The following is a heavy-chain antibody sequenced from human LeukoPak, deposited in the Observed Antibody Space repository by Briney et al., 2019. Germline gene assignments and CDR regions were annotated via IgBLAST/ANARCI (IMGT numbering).Heavy chain of an antibody. CDR3: ARASTEYAVTDGFDT. D-gene: IGHD4-17*01. Sequence: GGSLRLSCAACGFTFKYYTLNWVRQSPGKGLQWVSYVSFGSSYISYADSLKGRSTISRDDAKSSVYLEMTSLRTDDTAVYYCARASTEYAVTDGFDTWGPGTLVTVSS. J-gene: IGHJ5*02. CDR1: GFTFKYYT. CDR2: VSFGSSYI. V-gene: IGHV3-21*06.